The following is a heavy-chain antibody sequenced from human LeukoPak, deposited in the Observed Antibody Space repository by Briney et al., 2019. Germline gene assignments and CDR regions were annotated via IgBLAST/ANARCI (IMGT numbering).Heavy chain of an antibody. D-gene: IGHD6-19*01. Sequence: GGSLRLSCAASGFTFSIYCMHWVRQAPGKGPMWVSRICPDGTVTNYADSVKARFSISRDNARNTVYLQMNSLRAEDTAVYYCEYSSGIDYWGQGTLVTVSS. CDR3: EYSSGIDY. J-gene: IGHJ4*02. CDR1: GFTFSIYC. V-gene: IGHV3-74*01. CDR2: ICPDGTVT.